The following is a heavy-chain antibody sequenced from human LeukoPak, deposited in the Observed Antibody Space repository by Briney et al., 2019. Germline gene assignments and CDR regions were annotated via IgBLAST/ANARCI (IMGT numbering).Heavy chain of an antibody. J-gene: IGHJ4*02. CDR2: IYYSGST. CDR3: ARHTGGYDSYFDY. D-gene: IGHD5-12*01. V-gene: IGHV4-59*08. CDR1: GGSISSYY. Sequence: PSETLSLTCTVSGGSISSYYWSWIRQPPGKGLEWIGYIYYSGSTNYNPSLKSRVTISVDTSKNQFSLKLSSVTAADTAVYYCARHTGGYDSYFDYWGQGTLVTVSS.